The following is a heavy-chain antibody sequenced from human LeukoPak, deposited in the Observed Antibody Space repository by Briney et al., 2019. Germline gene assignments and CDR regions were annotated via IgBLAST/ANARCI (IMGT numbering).Heavy chain of an antibody. CDR3: AKGSYYDSSGSFYFDY. V-gene: IGHV3-23*01. Sequence: GGSLRLSCAASGFTFSSYAMSWVRQAPGRGPGWVSGISGSGDNTYYADSVKGRFTISRDNSKNTLYVQVNSLGTEDTAAYYCAKGSYYDSSGSFYFDYWGQGTLVTVSS. D-gene: IGHD3-22*01. CDR1: GFTFSSYA. CDR2: ISGSGDNT. J-gene: IGHJ4*02.